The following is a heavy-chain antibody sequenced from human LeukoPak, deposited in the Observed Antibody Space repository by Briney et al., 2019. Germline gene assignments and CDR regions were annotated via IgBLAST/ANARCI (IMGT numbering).Heavy chain of an antibody. CDR2: IYHSGST. CDR1: GGSISSGGYF. J-gene: IGHJ6*02. V-gene: IGHV4-30-2*01. CDR3: ARDRFDGYDAYYYGMDV. D-gene: IGHD5-12*01. Sequence: SQTLSLTCAVSGGSISSGGYFWSWIRQPPGKGLEWIGYIYHSGSTYYNPSLKSRVTISVDRSKNQFSLKLSSVTAADTAVYYCARDRFDGYDAYYYGMDVWGQGTTVTVSS.